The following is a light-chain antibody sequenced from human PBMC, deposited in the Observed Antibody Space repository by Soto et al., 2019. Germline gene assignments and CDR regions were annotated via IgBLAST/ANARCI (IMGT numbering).Light chain of an antibody. Sequence: AIPLTQSPSSLSASVGDRVTITCRASQGISSALAWYQQKPGKAPKILICDASSLESGVPSRFSGSGSGTDFTLTFGSLQPENFATDYCQQFDSYPRELTVGGGTKVEIK. J-gene: IGKJ4*02. CDR3: QQFDSYPRELT. CDR1: QGISSA. CDR2: DAS. V-gene: IGKV1-13*02.